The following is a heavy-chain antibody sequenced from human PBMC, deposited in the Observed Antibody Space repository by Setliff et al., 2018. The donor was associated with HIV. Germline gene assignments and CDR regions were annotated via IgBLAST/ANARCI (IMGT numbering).Heavy chain of an antibody. CDR3: ARDGYYDSSGYSAFDI. CDR2: INPNNGGT. CDR1: GYTFTDYY. Sequence: SVKVSCKASGYTFTDYYIHWVRQAPGQGLEWMGRINPNNGGTNYAQNFQGRVTMTRDTSISTAYMELSRLRSDDTAVYYCARDGYYDSSGYSAFDIWGQGTMVTVSS. D-gene: IGHD3-22*01. J-gene: IGHJ3*02. V-gene: IGHV1-2*06.